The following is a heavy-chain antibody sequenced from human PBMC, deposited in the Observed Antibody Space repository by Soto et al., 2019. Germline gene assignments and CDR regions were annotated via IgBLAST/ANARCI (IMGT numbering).Heavy chain of an antibody. CDR3: AGETSGYSGYDSPTRPHYYSYYGMDV. J-gene: IGHJ6*02. Sequence: PSETLSLTCAVYGGSFSGYYWSWIRQPPGKGLEWIGEINHSGSTNYNPSLKSRVTISVDTSKNQFSLKLSSVPAADTAVYYCAGETSGYSGYDSPTRPHYYSYYGMDVWGQGTTVTVSS. D-gene: IGHD5-12*01. CDR2: INHSGST. CDR1: GGSFSGYY. V-gene: IGHV4-34*01.